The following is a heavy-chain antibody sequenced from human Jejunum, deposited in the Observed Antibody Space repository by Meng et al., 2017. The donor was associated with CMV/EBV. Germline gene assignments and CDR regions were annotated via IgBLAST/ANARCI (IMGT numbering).Heavy chain of an antibody. V-gene: IGHV3-66*02. Sequence: SGFTVSNNYMTWVRQAPGKGLEWASGIYPGGTTYYADSVKGRFTISRDNSKNTLYLQMNSLRAEDTAVYYCAREASSSSGPVGGDYWGQGTLVTVSS. CDR1: GFTVSNNY. J-gene: IGHJ4*02. CDR3: AREASSSSGPVGGDY. CDR2: IYPGGTT. D-gene: IGHD6-6*01.